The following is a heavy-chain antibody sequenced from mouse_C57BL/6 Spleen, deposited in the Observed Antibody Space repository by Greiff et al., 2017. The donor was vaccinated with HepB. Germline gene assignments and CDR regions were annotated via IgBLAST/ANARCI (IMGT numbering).Heavy chain of an antibody. D-gene: IGHD2-1*01. CDR1: GYSFTDYN. J-gene: IGHJ2*01. CDR2: INPNYGTT. CDR3: ARNGNYGYFDY. V-gene: IGHV1-39*01. Sequence: VHVKQSGPELVKPGASVKISCKASGYSFTDYNMNWVKQSNGKSLEWIGVINPNYGTTSYNQTFKGKATLTVDQSSSTAYLQLNRLTSEDSAVYYGARNGNYGYFDYWGQGTTLTVSS.